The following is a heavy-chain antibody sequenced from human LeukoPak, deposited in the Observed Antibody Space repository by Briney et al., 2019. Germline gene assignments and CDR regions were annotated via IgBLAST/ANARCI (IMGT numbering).Heavy chain of an antibody. Sequence: SVKVSRKASRHTLGIYSIIWVRGAPGQGFEWMVCITSSNGDTSYAQKVQDRVSTTTDTSTTTVYMELRSLTSDDTATYYCARDSGWELRHLFFDEWGKGTLVTVSS. CDR1: RHTLGIYS. V-gene: IGHV1-18*04. D-gene: IGHD1-26*01. CDR2: ITSSNGDT. J-gene: IGHJ4*02. CDR3: ARDSGWELRHLFFDE.